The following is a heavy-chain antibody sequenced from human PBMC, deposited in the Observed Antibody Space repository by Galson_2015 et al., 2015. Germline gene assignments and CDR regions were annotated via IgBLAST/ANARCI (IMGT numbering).Heavy chain of an antibody. V-gene: IGHV3-30*03. CDR1: GFTFSSYG. CDR3: ARGRGYGGNYPGPPVDY. CDR2: ISYDGSNK. Sequence: SLRLSCAASGFTFSSYGMHWVRQAPGKGLEWVAVISYDGSNKYYADSVKGRFTISRDNSKNTLYLQMNSLRAADTAVYYCARGRGYGGNYPGPPVDYWGQGTLVTVSS. J-gene: IGHJ4*02. D-gene: IGHD4-23*01.